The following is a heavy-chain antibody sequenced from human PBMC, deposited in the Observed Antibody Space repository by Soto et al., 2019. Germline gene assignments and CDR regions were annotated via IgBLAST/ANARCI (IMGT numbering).Heavy chain of an antibody. CDR1: GFTFSSYG. CDR3: AKDRRDSSGTCSRCFGMDV. CDR2: ISNDGSIQ. V-gene: IGHV3-30*18. D-gene: IGHD3-22*01. J-gene: IGHJ6*02. Sequence: QVQLMESGGSVLQPGRSLRLSCAASGFTFSSYGMHWVRQAPGKGLEWVTIISNDGSIQYYGDSVKGRFTVSRDNSKNTLLLEMNSLTAEDTSTYYCAKDRRDSSGTCSRCFGMDVWGQGTTVTVSS.